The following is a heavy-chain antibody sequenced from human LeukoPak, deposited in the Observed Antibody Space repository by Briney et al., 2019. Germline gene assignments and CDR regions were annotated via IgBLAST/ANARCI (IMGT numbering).Heavy chain of an antibody. V-gene: IGHV3-48*03. Sequence: TGGSLRLSCAASGFTFSSYEMNWVRQAPGKGLEWVSYISSSGSTIYYADSVKGRFTISRDNAKNSLYLQMNSLRAEDTAVYYCAGSSSWSYNWFDPWGQGTLVTVSS. J-gene: IGHJ5*02. CDR1: GFTFSSYE. CDR3: AGSSSWSYNWFDP. CDR2: ISSSGSTI. D-gene: IGHD6-13*01.